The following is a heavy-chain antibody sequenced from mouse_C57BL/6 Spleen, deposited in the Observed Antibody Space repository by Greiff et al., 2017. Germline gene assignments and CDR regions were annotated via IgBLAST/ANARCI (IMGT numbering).Heavy chain of an antibody. Sequence: QVQLQQSGAELVQPGASVKVSCKASGYTFTSYWMHWVKQRPGQGLEWIGKIHPSDSATNYNQMFKGKATLTVDKSSSTDYRQLSSLTSEDSAVYYCAMGYYGSSPYWYFDVWGTGTTVTVSS. V-gene: IGHV1-74*01. D-gene: IGHD1-1*01. CDR2: IHPSDSAT. J-gene: IGHJ1*03. CDR1: GYTFTSYW. CDR3: AMGYYGSSPYWYFDV.